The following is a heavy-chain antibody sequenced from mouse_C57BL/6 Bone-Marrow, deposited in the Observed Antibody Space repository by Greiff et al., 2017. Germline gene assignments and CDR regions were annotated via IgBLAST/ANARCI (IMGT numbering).Heavy chain of an antibody. V-gene: IGHV1-7*01. CDR1: GYTFTSYW. CDR2: INPSSGYT. Sequence: QVQLQQSGAELAKPGASVKLSCKASGYTFTSYWMHWVKQRPGQGLEWIGYINPSSGYTKYNQKFKDKATLTADKSSSTAYMQLSSLTYEDSAVYYCARERSGSRNAMDYWGQGTSVTVSS. D-gene: IGHD1-1*01. J-gene: IGHJ4*01. CDR3: ARERSGSRNAMDY.